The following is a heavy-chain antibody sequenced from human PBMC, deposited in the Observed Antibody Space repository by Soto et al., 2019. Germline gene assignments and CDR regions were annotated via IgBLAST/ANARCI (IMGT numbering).Heavy chain of an antibody. CDR3: TRATITRAYYYYYGMDV. D-gene: IGHD5-12*01. Sequence: HPEGSLRVSCTASGFTFGDYAMSWFRQARGKGLEWVGFIRSKAYGGTTEYAASVKGRFTISRDDSKSIAYLQMNSLKTEDTAVYYCTRATITRAYYYYYGMDVWGQGTTVTVSS. J-gene: IGHJ6*02. CDR2: IRSKAYGGTT. V-gene: IGHV3-49*03. CDR1: GFTFGDYA.